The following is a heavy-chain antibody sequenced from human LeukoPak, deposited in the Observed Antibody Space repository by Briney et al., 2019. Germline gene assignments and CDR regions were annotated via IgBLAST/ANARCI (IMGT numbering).Heavy chain of an antibody. D-gene: IGHD3-22*01. CDR3: ARGAYYDSSGYYPGLGYFDY. J-gene: IGHJ4*02. Sequence: PGGSLRLSCAASGFTFSSYAMHWVRQAPGKGLEWVAVISYDGSNKYYADSVKGRFTISRDNSKNTLYLQMNSLRAEGTAVYYCARGAYYDSSGYYPGLGYFDYWGQGTLVTVSS. CDR2: ISYDGSNK. V-gene: IGHV3-30*04. CDR1: GFTFSSYA.